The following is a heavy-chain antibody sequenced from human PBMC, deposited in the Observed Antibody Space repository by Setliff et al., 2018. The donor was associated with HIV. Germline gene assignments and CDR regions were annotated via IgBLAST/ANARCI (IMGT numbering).Heavy chain of an antibody. V-gene: IGHV4-59*01. CDR2: MYCSGNT. J-gene: IGHJ4*02. CDR3: ARDQSDWFY. CDR1: GGSFSGYY. D-gene: IGHD3-3*01. Sequence: SETLSLTCAVYGGSFSGYYWSWIRQPPGKGLEWIGYMYCSGNTNYNPSLKSRVTISVDTSKSQFSLKLNSVTAADTAVYYCARDQSDWFYWGQGTLVTVS.